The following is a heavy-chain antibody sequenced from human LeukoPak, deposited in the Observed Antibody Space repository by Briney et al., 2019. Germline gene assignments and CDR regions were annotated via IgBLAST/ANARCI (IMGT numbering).Heavy chain of an antibody. D-gene: IGHD1-26*01. CDR3: AKDQDQLLYYFDY. CDR2: IRYDGSNK. J-gene: IGHJ4*02. V-gene: IGHV3-30*02. CDR1: GFTFRSYG. Sequence: GGSLRLSCAASGFTFRSYGMHWVRPAPGKGLAWVAFIRYDGSNKYYADSVKGRFTISRDNSKNTLYLQMNSLRAEDTAVYYCAKDQDQLLYYFDYWGQGTLVTVSS.